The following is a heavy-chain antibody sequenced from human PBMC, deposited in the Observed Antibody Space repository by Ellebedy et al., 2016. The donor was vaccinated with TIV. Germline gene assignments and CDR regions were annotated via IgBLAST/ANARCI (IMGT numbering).Heavy chain of an antibody. V-gene: IGHV1-46*01. CDR1: GYSFTRYE. J-gene: IGHJ6*02. Sequence: ASVKVSCKASGYSFTRYEMHWVRQAPGQGLEWMGIMNPSGGSTTFAQKFQGRVTMTRDTSTSTVYMEVSSLRSEDTAVYYCARAIIADRDYYYGMDVWGQGTTVTVSS. CDR3: ARAIIADRDYYYGMDV. CDR2: MNPSGGST. D-gene: IGHD6-6*01.